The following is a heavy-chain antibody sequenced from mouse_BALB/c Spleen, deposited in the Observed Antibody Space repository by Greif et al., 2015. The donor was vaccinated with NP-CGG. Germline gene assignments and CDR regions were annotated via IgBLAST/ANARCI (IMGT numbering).Heavy chain of an antibody. CDR2: ISSGGIYT. CDR1: GFTFSSYG. J-gene: IGHJ4*01. V-gene: IGHV5-6*01. CDR3: ARHGYYDYEDYYYAIDY. Sequence: EVKLMESGGDLVKPGGSLKLSCAASGFTFSSYGMSWVRQTPDKRLEWVATISSGGIYTYYPDSVKGRFTISRDNAKNTLYLQMSSLKSEDTAMYYCARHGYYDYEDYYYAIDYWGQGTSVTVSS. D-gene: IGHD2-4*01.